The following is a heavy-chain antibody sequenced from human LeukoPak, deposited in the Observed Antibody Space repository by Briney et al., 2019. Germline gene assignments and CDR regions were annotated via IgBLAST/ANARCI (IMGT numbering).Heavy chain of an antibody. Sequence: GGSLRLSCAASGFTFSSYWMHWVRQAPGKGLVWVSRIKSDGSNTNYAGSVKGRFTISRDNARNTLYLQMNSLRAEDTAVYYCTRVGDYGGNWAWYFDLWGRGTLVTVSS. CDR3: TRVGDYGGNWAWYFDL. J-gene: IGHJ2*01. CDR2: IKSDGSNT. D-gene: IGHD4-23*01. CDR1: GFTFSSYW. V-gene: IGHV3-74*01.